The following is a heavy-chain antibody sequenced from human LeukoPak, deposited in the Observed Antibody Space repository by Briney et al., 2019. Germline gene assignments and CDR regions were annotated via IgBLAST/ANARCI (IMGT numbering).Heavy chain of an antibody. J-gene: IGHJ6*02. CDR3: AREAGSYDFWSGSYYYYGMDV. CDR2: ISAYNGNT. D-gene: IGHD3-3*01. V-gene: IGHV1-18*01. Sequence: GASVTVSCKASGYTFTSYGISWVRQAPGQGLEWMGWISAYNGNTNYAQKLQGRVTMTTDTSTSTAYMELRSLRSDDTAVYYCAREAGSYDFWSGSYYYYGMDVWGQGTTVTVS. CDR1: GYTFTSYG.